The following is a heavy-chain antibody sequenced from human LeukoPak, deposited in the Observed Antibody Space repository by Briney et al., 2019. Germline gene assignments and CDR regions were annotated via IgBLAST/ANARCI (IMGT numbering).Heavy chain of an antibody. D-gene: IGHD3-3*01. J-gene: IGHJ5*02. CDR1: GGSISSSSYY. Sequence: SETLSLTCTVSGGSISSSSYYWGWIRQPPGKGLEWIGSIYYSGSTYYNPSLKSRVTISVDTSKNQFSLKLSSVTAADTAVYYCARDSNAAYYDFWSGYSPYNWSDPWGQGTLVTVSS. CDR2: IYYSGST. V-gene: IGHV4-39*07. CDR3: ARDSNAAYYDFWSGYSPYNWSDP.